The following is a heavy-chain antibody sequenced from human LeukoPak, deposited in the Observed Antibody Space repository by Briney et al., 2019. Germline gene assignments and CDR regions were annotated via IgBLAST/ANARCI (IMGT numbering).Heavy chain of an antibody. CDR2: IYPGDSDT. J-gene: IGHJ3*02. CDR3: ASRFIVGATQAQDAFDI. V-gene: IGHV5-51*01. D-gene: IGHD1-26*01. CDR1: GYSFTSYW. Sequence: GESLQISCKGSGYSFTSYWIGWVRQMPGKGLEWMGIIYPGDSDTRYSPSFQGQVTISADKSISTAYLQWSSLKASDTAMYYCASRFIVGATQAQDAFDIWGQGTMVTVSS.